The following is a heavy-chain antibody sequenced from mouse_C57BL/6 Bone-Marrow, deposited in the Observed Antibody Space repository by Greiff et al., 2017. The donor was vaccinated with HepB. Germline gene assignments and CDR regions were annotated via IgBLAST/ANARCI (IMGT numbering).Heavy chain of an antibody. CDR3: ARAGIYYDGSSPFAY. Sequence: QVQLQQSGAELARPGASVKLSCKASGYTFTSYGMSWVKQRPGQGLEWIGEIYPRSGNTYYNEKFKGKATLTADKSSSTAYMELRSLTSEDSAVYFCARAGIYYDGSSPFAYWGQGTRVTVSA. V-gene: IGHV1-81*01. CDR1: GYTFTSYG. J-gene: IGHJ3*01. D-gene: IGHD1-1*01. CDR2: IYPRSGNT.